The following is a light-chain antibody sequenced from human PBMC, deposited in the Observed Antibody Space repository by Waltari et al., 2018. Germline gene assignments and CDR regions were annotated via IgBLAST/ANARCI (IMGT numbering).Light chain of an antibody. CDR2: AAS. V-gene: IGKV1-39*01. CDR3: QQSHTAPWT. Sequence: DIQMTQSPSSLSVSVGGRVTITCRATQSISDYLNWYQQKPGKAPNLLIYAASHLKTGVPSRSSGSGSATHFPLTISSLQPEDFATYFCQQSHTAPWTFGQGTKV. J-gene: IGKJ1*01. CDR1: QSISDY.